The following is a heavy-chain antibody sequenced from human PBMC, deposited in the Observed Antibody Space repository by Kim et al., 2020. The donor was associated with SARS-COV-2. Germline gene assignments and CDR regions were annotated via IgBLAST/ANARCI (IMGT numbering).Heavy chain of an antibody. Sequence: GGSLRLSCAASGFTFSSYAMSWVRQAPGKGLEWVSAISGSGGSTYYGGSVKGRFTISRDNSKNTMYLQMNSLRAEDTAVYYCAKDSGNDYGEQLDYWGQGTLVTVSS. CDR2: ISGSGGST. CDR3: AKDSGNDYGEQLDY. J-gene: IGHJ4*02. CDR1: GFTFSSYA. V-gene: IGHV3-23*01. D-gene: IGHD4-17*01.